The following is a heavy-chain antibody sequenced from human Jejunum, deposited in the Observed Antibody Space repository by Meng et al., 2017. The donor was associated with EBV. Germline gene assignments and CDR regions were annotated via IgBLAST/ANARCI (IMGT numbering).Heavy chain of an antibody. D-gene: IGHD3-10*01. CDR2: IYWDDNK. Sequence: LDKPTQTLTLSCIFSGSSLRPSGVGVGWSRQPQEKALQWLALIYWDDNKRYSPSLKNRLSITKDTSKNQVVLTMTNMDPVDTATYYCAHSFDYYGRLITRDWFDPWGQGTLVTVSS. J-gene: IGHJ5*02. CDR3: AHSFDYYGRLITRDWFDP. V-gene: IGHV2-5*02. CDR1: GSSLRPSGVG.